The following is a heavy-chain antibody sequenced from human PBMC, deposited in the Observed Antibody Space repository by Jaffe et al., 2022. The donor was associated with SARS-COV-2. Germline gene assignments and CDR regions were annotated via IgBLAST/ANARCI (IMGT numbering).Heavy chain of an antibody. CDR1: GDSITISNW. J-gene: IGHJ5*02. Sequence: QVQLQESGPGLVKPSGTLSLACAVFGDSITISNWWSWVRQSPGKGLEWIGEIYHSGTTNYNPSLKSRLTISVDKSTNQFSLKLSSVTAADTAVYYCTTSAYGSQNWFDPWGQGTLVTVSS. CDR3: TTSAYGSQNWFDP. V-gene: IGHV4-4*02. D-gene: IGHD6-13*01. CDR2: IYHSGTT.